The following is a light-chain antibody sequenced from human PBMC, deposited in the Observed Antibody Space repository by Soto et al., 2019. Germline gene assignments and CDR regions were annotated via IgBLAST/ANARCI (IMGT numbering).Light chain of an antibody. V-gene: IGLV1-44*01. Sequence: QSVLTQPPSASGTPGQRITISCSGSSSNIGGNTVNWYQQLPGTAPKLLIYTNNQRPSGVPDRFSGSKSGTSASLAISGLQSEDEADYYCATWDGSLKGYVFGTGTKLTVL. CDR2: TNN. CDR1: SSNIGGNT. J-gene: IGLJ1*01. CDR3: ATWDGSLKGYV.